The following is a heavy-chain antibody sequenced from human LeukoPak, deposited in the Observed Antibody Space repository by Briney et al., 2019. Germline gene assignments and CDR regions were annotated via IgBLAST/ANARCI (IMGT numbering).Heavy chain of an antibody. Sequence: PSETLSLTCAVYGGSFSGYYWSWIRQPPGKGLEWIGEINHSGSTNYNPSLKSRVTISVDTSKNQFSLKLSPETAADTAVYYCARSPPPNYYGSGSRNSELDYWGQGTLVTVSS. D-gene: IGHD3-10*01. CDR2: INHSGST. V-gene: IGHV4-34*01. CDR1: GGSFSGYY. CDR3: ARSPPPNYYGSGSRNSELDY. J-gene: IGHJ4*02.